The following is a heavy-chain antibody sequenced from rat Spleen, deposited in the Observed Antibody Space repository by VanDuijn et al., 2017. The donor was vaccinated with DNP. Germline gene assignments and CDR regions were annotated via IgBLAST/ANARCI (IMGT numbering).Heavy chain of an antibody. J-gene: IGHJ4*01. CDR3: ATHKGRGSSYTMDA. CDR2: ISTSGGST. D-gene: IGHD1-11*01. V-gene: IGHV5-25*01. CDR1: GFTFSNYD. Sequence: EVQLVESGGGLVQPGRSLKLSCAASGFTFSNYDMAWVRQAPTKGLEWVASISTSGGSTYYRDSVKGRFTVSRDNAKSTLYLQMDSLRSEDTATYYCATHKGRGSSYTMDAWGQGTSVTVSS.